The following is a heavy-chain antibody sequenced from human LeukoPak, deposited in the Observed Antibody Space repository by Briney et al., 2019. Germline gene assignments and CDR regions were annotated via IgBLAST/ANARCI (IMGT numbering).Heavy chain of an antibody. CDR2: VDYSGST. J-gene: IGHJ4*02. Sequence: SETLSLTCTVSGGSISTYYWSWIRQPPGKGLEWIGYVDYSGSTNYSPSLKSRVTISIDTSKKQSSLKLSSVTAADTAVYYCARDFDGNFYFLYWGLGTLVTVSS. CDR1: GGSISTYY. D-gene: IGHD1-7*01. CDR3: ARDFDGNFYFLY. V-gene: IGHV4-59*01.